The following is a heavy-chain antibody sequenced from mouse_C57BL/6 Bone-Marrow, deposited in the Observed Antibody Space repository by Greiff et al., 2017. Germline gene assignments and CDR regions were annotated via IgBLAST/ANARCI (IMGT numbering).Heavy chain of an antibody. CDR1: GYTFTSYW. D-gene: IGHD3-2*02. CDR2: IYPSDSET. Sequence: QVQLQQPGAELVRPGSSVKLSCKASGYTFTSYWKDWVKQRPGQGLEWIGNIYPSDSETHYNQKFKDKATLTVDKSSSTAYMQLSSLTSEDSAVYYCARELRLRYFDYWGQGTTLTVSS. J-gene: IGHJ2*01. V-gene: IGHV1-61*01. CDR3: ARELRLRYFDY.